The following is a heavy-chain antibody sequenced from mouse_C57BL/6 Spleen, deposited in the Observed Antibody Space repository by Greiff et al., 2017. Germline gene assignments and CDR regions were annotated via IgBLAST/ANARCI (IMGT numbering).Heavy chain of an antibody. J-gene: IGHJ3*01. CDR1: GFNINDYY. V-gene: IGHV14-2*01. Sequence: EVLLVESGAELVKPGASVKLSCTASGFNINDYYMHWVKQRPEQGLEWIGRIDPEDGETKYAPTFQGKATITAATSSNTAYLQLSSLTSEDTAVYYGARSYSNPVGFAYWGQGTLVTVSA. CDR3: ARSYSNPVGFAY. CDR2: IDPEDGET. D-gene: IGHD2-5*01.